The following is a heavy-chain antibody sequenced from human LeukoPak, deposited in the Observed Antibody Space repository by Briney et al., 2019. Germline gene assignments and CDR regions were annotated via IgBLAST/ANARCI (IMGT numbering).Heavy chain of an antibody. CDR2: IKQDGSEK. D-gene: IGHD4-17*01. V-gene: IGHV3-7*01. J-gene: IGHJ5*02. CDR1: GFIFSSYW. Sequence: GGSLRLSCAAPGFIFSSYWMSWVRQAPGKGLEWVASIKQDGSEKYYVDSVKGRFTISRDNAKNSLYLQMNSLRAEDTALYYCARAPGEGWFDPWGQGTLVTVSS. CDR3: ARAPGEGWFDP.